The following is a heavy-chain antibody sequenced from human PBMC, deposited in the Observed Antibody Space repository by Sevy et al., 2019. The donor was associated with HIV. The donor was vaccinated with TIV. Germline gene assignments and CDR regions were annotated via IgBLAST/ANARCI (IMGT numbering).Heavy chain of an antibody. V-gene: IGHV3-21*01. D-gene: IGHD2-15*01. CDR2: INAISSNI. CDR3: ARDLFSGGNAVYGY. J-gene: IGHJ4*02. CDR1: GVTFSSYA. Sequence: GGSLRLSCADSGVTFSSYAMSWVRQAPGKGLEWVSTINAISSNIYYADSVKGRFTISRDNAENSLYLQMNSVRAEDTAVYYCARDLFSGGNAVYGYWGQGTLVTVSS.